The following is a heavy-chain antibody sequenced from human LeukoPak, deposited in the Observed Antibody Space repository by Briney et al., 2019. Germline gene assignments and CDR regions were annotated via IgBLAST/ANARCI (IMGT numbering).Heavy chain of an antibody. CDR3: ARSAGSRGVADY. J-gene: IGHJ4*02. CDR1: GYSFTSYW. V-gene: IGHV5-51*01. Sequence: GESLKISCKGSGYSFTSYWIGWVRQMPGKGLEWVGIFYPGDSDTRYSPSFQGQVTLSADKSITTAYLQWSSLEASDTAIYYCARSAGSRGVADYWGQGTLVTVSS. D-gene: IGHD3-10*01. CDR2: FYPGDSDT.